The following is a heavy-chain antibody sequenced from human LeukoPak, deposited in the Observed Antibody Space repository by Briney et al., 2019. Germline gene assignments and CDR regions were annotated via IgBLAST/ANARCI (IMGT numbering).Heavy chain of an antibody. V-gene: IGHV3-21*01. CDR2: ISSGSTSI. D-gene: IGHD1-1*01. CDR1: GFSFSSYS. CDR3: ARVTGTTAGDH. Sequence: GGSLRVSCAASGFSFSSYSMDWVRQAPGKGLEWVSSISSGSTSIHYADSVKGRFTISRDNAKNSLYLQMNSLRAEDTAVYYCARVTGTTAGDHWGQGTLVSVSS. J-gene: IGHJ5*02.